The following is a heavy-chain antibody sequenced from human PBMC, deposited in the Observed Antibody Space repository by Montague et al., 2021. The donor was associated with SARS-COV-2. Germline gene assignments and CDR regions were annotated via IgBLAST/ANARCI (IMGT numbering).Heavy chain of an antibody. CDR2: IKKDGTEK. CDR1: GFTFSDYW. J-gene: IGHJ4*02. V-gene: IGHV3-7*01. Sequence: SLRLSCAASGFTFSDYWMTWIRQAPGKGLEWVATIKKDGTEKYYLASVKGRFTVSRENAKSSLFLQMSNVRVDDTAVYYCARADDCFDYWGRGTLVTASS. CDR3: ARADDCFDY.